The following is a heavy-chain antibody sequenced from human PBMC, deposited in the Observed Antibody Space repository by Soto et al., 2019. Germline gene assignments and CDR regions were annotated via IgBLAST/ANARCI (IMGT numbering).Heavy chain of an antibody. V-gene: IGHV1-3*01. CDR2: INAGNGNT. D-gene: IGHD5-18*01. J-gene: IGHJ6*02. Sequence: ASVKVSCKASGYTFTSYAMHWVRQAPGQRLEWMGWINAGNGNTKYPQKFQGRVTITRDTSASTAYMELSSLRSEDTAVYYCARSRAGSGYAALRGYYGMDVWGQGTTVTVSS. CDR3: ARSRAGSGYAALRGYYGMDV. CDR1: GYTFTSYA.